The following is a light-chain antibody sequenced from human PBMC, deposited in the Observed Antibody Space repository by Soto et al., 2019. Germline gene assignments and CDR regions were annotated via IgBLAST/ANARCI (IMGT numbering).Light chain of an antibody. CDR3: TSYAGSNIWV. V-gene: IGLV2-8*01. Sequence: QSALTQPPSASGSPGQSVTISCTGTSSDVGAYNYVSWYQQYPGKAPKLMIYEVSKRPSGVPDRFSGSKSGKTASVTVSGLQPEDEADYYCTSYAGSNIWVFGGGTKLTVL. CDR2: EVS. J-gene: IGLJ3*02. CDR1: SSDVGAYNY.